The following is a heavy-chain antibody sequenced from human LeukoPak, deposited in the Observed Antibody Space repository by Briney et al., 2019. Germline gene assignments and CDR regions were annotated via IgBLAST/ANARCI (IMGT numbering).Heavy chain of an antibody. CDR2: IYYSGST. J-gene: IGHJ3*02. CDR1: GGFITSNYW. D-gene: IGHD3-22*01. CDR3: ARHVYYYDSSGYYYGAFDI. V-gene: IGHV4-39*01. Sequence: SGTLSLTCAVSGGFITSNYWWSWVRQPPGKGLEWIGSIYYSGSTYYNPSLKSRVTISVDTSKNQFSLKLSSVTAADTAVYYCARHVYYYDSSGYYYGAFDIWGQGTMVTVSS.